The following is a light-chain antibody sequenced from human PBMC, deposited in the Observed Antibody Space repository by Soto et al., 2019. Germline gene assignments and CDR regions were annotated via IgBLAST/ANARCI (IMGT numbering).Light chain of an antibody. J-gene: IGLJ3*02. V-gene: IGLV2-14*01. CDR1: SSDVGGYNY. CDR2: EVS. CDR3: SSYTSSSTLG. Sequence: QSALTQPASVSGSPGQSITISCTGTSSDVGGYNYVSWYQQHPGKAPKLMIYEVSNRPSGVSNRFSGSKSGNTASLTISGLQAEDEADYYCSSYTSSSTLGFGGWTKLTVL.